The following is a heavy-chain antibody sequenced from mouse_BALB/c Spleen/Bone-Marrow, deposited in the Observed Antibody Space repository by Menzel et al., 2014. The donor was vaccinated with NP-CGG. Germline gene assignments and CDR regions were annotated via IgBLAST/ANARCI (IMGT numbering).Heavy chain of an antibody. V-gene: IGHV14-3*02. CDR3: ASATTATFYAVDY. D-gene: IGHD1-2*01. Sequence: VQLKQSGAELVKPGASVKLSCTVSGFNIRDTYMHWVKQRPEQGLEWNGRIDPANGNTKYDPKFQGKATITADTSSNTAYLQLSSLTSEDTAVYYCASATTATFYAVDYWGQGTSVTVSS. CDR1: GFNIRDTY. J-gene: IGHJ4*01. CDR2: IDPANGNT.